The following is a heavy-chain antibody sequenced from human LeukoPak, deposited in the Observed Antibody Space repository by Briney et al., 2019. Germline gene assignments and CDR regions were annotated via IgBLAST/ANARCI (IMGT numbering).Heavy chain of an antibody. CDR2: IYHSGST. CDR3: ARDGRDGYV. Sequence: SETLSLTCTVSGYSISSGYYWGWIRQPPGKGLEWIGSIYHSGSTYYNPSLKSRVTISVDTSKNQFSLKLSSVTAADTAVYYCARDGRDGYVWGQGTLVTVSS. D-gene: IGHD5-24*01. J-gene: IGHJ4*02. CDR1: GYSISSGYY. V-gene: IGHV4-38-2*02.